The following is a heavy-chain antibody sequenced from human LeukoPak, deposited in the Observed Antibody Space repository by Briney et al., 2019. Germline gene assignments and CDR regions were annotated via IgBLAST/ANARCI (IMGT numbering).Heavy chain of an antibody. CDR3: ARDRLRLGYERTNWFDP. CDR2: INPNNGGT. Sequence: ASVKVSCKASGYTFTGYYIHWVRQAPGQGLEWMGWINPNNGGTNYGQKFQGRVTMTRDTSISTAYMELSRLSSDDTAVFYCARDRLRLGYERTNWFDPWGQGTLVTVSS. V-gene: IGHV1-2*02. CDR1: GYTFTGYY. D-gene: IGHD2-15*01. J-gene: IGHJ5*02.